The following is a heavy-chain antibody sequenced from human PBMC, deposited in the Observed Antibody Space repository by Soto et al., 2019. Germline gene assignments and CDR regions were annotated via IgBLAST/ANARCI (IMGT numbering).Heavy chain of an antibody. CDR2: ISFDGSNK. D-gene: IGHD6-19*01. CDR1: GFTFSSFA. CDR3: ANGYGGGWEGDFDF. Sequence: QVQLVESGGGVVQPGRSLRLSCAASGFTFSSFALHWVRQAPGKGLEWLAFISFDGSNKYYADSVKGRFTISRANSKNTLYLQMNSLGAEDTAVYYCANGYGGGWEGDFDFWGQGTLVTVSS. V-gene: IGHV3-30-3*01. J-gene: IGHJ4*02.